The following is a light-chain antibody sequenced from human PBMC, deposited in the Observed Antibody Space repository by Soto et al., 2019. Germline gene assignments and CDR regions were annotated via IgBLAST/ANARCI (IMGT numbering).Light chain of an antibody. J-gene: IGKJ2*01. CDR1: QSLVKSDGNTN. Sequence: DVVMTQSPLSLPVTLGQPASISCRSSQSLVKSDGNTNLNWFYQRPGQSPRRLIYKVSIRDSGVPDRLSGSGSGTDFPLKISGVEAEDVGVYYCMKATYWPYTFGQGTKLEIK. V-gene: IGKV2-30*01. CDR3: MKATYWPYT. CDR2: KVS.